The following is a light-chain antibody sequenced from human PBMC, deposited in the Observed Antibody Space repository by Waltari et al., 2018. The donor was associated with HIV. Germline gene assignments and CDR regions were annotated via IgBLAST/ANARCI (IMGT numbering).Light chain of an antibody. V-gene: IGLV1-44*01. CDR3: AAWDDSLNGHVL. CDR1: SSNIGSNP. Sequence: QSVLTQPPSASGTPGQRVTFPCSGSSSNIGSNPVDWYQKLPGTAPGPLIYNNNQRPSGVPDRFSGSKSGTSASLAISGLQSEDEADYYCAAWDDSLNGHVLFGGGTKLTVL. J-gene: IGLJ2*01. CDR2: NNN.